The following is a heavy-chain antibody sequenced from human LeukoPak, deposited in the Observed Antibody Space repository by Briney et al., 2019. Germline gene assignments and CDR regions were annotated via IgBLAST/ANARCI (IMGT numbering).Heavy chain of an antibody. Sequence: GRSLTLSCAASGFTFDEYAMHWVRQAAGEGLEWVSGFSWNSGSIGYADSVKGRFTISRDNAKNSPYLQMTSLRAEDMALYLCAKEYYYESNGDPALWCDPWGQGTRVTVSS. V-gene: IGHV3-9*03. D-gene: IGHD3-22*01. J-gene: IGHJ5*02. CDR1: GFTFDEYA. CDR3: AKEYYYESNGDPALWCDP. CDR2: FSWNSGSI.